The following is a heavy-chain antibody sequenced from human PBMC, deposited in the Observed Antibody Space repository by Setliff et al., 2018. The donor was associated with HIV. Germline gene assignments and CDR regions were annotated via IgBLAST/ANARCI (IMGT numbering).Heavy chain of an antibody. D-gene: IGHD6-13*01. V-gene: IGHV5-51*01. J-gene: IGHJ3*02. CDR1: GYSFTSNW. Sequence: GESLKISCKGSGYSFTSNWIGWVRQMPGKGLEWMGIIHPVEYDTIYSPSFHGQVTISADKSISTAYLQWSTLKASDTAIYYCAIHRHTAAGTLNAFDIWGQGTVVTVSS. CDR3: AIHRHTAAGTLNAFDI. CDR2: IHPVEYDT.